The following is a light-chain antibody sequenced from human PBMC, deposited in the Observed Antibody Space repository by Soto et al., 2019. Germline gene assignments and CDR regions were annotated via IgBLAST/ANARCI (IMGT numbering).Light chain of an antibody. Sequence: EIVMTQSPATLTVSPGERATLSCRASQSVRSDLAWYHQKPGQAPRLLIYGASTRATGIPARFSGSGSGTEFTLTINSLQSEDFAVYYCQQYNNLPRTFGQGTKVDIK. CDR2: GAS. J-gene: IGKJ1*01. CDR1: QSVRSD. V-gene: IGKV3-15*01. CDR3: QQYNNLPRT.